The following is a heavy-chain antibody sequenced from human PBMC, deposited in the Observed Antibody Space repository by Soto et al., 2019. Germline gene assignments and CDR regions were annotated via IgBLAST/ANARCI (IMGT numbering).Heavy chain of an antibody. Sequence: GGSLRLSCAASGFTFSSYAMSWVRQAPGKGLEWVSAISGSGGSTYYAASVKGRFTISRYNSKNTLNLQMTSLRAEVTAVCYCAKDMGHGGGQLYDAFDIWGQGTMVTVSS. CDR2: ISGSGGST. V-gene: IGHV3-23*01. CDR3: AKDMGHGGGQLYDAFDI. D-gene: IGHD3-16*01. CDR1: GFTFSSYA. J-gene: IGHJ3*02.